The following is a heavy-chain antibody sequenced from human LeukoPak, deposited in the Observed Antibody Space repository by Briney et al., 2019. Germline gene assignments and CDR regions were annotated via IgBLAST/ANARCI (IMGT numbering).Heavy chain of an antibody. CDR1: GFTFSSYA. J-gene: IGHJ4*02. V-gene: IGHV3-30*04. Sequence: GGSLRLSCAASGFTFSSYAMHWVRQAPGKGLEWVAVISYDGSNKYFADSVKGRFTISRDNSKNTLYLQMNSLRGEDTAMYYCARAESDYYDSSGHPAGVYWGQGTLVTVSS. CDR3: ARAESDYYDSSGHPAGVY. CDR2: ISYDGSNK. D-gene: IGHD3-22*01.